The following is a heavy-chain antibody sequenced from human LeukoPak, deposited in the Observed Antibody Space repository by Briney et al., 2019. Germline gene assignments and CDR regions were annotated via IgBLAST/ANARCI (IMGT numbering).Heavy chain of an antibody. Sequence: PSETLSLTCAVSEGSFRGYYWNGIHQPPGKGLEWAGEIHSSGRTNYNPSLKSRLTLSVDTSKYQFSLKLSSVTAADTAVYYCARGRNYYESSGFYYYFDYWGQGTLVTVAS. CDR1: EGSFRGYY. CDR3: ARGRNYYESSGFYYYFDY. D-gene: IGHD3-22*01. CDR2: IHSSGRT. J-gene: IGHJ4*02. V-gene: IGHV4-34*01.